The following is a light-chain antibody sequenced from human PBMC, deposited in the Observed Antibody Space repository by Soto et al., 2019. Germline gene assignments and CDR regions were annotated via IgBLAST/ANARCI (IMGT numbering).Light chain of an antibody. V-gene: IGKV1-39*01. CDR2: AAS. J-gene: IGKJ2*01. CDR3: QQSYGTPYT. CDR1: QSISTY. Sequence: DIQMTQYPSSLSASVGDRVTISCRASQSISTYLNWFQQKPGKAPKILIYAASNLHSGVPSRFSGSGFGTDFTLTISSLQPEDFPTYHCQQSYGTPYTFGQWTKLEIK.